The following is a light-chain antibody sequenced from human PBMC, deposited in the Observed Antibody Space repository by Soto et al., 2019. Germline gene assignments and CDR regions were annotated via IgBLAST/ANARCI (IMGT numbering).Light chain of an antibody. J-gene: IGLJ3*02. CDR1: SSNLGAGYD. V-gene: IGLV1-40*01. CDR2: GNR. Sequence: QSVLTQPPSVSGAPGQRVTISCTVNSSNLGAGYDVHRYQQLPGAAPKLVIFGNRNRPSGVPERFSGSKSGTSASLAITGLQAEDEADYYCQAYDYSLTASVFGGGTKLTVL. CDR3: QAYDYSLTASV.